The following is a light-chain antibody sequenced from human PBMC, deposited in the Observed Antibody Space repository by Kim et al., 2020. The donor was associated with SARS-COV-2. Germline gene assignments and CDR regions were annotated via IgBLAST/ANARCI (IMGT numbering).Light chain of an antibody. J-gene: IGLJ1*01. CDR1: KVGDKY. V-gene: IGLV3-1*01. CDR2: QDN. CDR3: QAWDSSTHNYV. Sequence: HGETACNTCSVYKVGDKYGSWYQQKPGQSPGVVIYQDNQRPSGIPERFSCSNSGNTATLTISGTQAMDEADYYCQAWDSSTHNYVFGAGTKVTVL.